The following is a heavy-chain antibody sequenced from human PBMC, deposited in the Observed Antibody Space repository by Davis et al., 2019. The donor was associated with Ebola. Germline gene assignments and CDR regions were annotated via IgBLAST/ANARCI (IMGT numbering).Heavy chain of an antibody. V-gene: IGHV3-23*01. J-gene: IGHJ6*03. D-gene: IGHD6-19*01. Sequence: GESLKISCAASGFTFSSYAMSWVRQAPGKGPEWVSAISGSGGSTYYADSVKGRFTISRDNSKNTLYLQMNSLRAEDTAVYYCAKEYSSGWPKFYYYYYMDVWGKGTTVTVSS. CDR2: ISGSGGST. CDR1: GFTFSSYA. CDR3: AKEYSSGWPKFYYYYYMDV.